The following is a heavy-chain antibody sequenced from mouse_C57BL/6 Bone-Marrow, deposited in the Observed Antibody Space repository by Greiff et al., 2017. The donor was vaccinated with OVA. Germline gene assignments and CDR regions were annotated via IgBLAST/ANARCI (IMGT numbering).Heavy chain of an antibody. CDR1: GFNIKDDY. CDR2: LDPENGDT. V-gene: IGHV14-4*01. Sequence: EVQLQQSGAELVRPGASVKLSCTASGFNIKDDYMHWVKQRPEQGLEWIGWLDPENGDTEYASKFQGKATITADTSSNTAYLQLSSLTSEDTAVYYCTTVYYDYEGDYWGQGTSVTVSS. D-gene: IGHD2-4*01. CDR3: TTVYYDYEGDY. J-gene: IGHJ4*01.